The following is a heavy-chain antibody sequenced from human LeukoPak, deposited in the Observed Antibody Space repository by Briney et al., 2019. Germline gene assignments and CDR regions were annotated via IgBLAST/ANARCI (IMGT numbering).Heavy chain of an antibody. J-gene: IGHJ4*02. Sequence: ASVKVSCKVSGYTLTELSMHWVRQAPGKGLEWMGGFDPKDGETIYAQKFQGRVTMTEDTSTDTAYMELSSLRSEDTAVYYCATDQRSYGDYLAVDYWGQGTLVTVSS. D-gene: IGHD4-17*01. V-gene: IGHV1-24*01. CDR3: ATDQRSYGDYLAVDY. CDR2: FDPKDGET. CDR1: GYTLTELS.